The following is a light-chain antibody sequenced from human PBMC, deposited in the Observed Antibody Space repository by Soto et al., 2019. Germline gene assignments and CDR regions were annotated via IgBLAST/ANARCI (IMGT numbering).Light chain of an antibody. J-gene: IGKJ5*01. Sequence: AIQLTQSPSSLSASVGDRVTITCRASQDIRGGLAWYQQKPGKAPKILIYDVSTLESGVPSRFSGSSSGTDFTLTISSLQPVDFATYYCQQFNSYPITFGQGTRLEIK. CDR2: DVS. V-gene: IGKV1-13*02. CDR1: QDIRGG. CDR3: QQFNSYPIT.